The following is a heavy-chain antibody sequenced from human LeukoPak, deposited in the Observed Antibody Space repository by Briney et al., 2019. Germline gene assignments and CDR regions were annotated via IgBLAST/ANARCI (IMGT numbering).Heavy chain of an antibody. J-gene: IGHJ4*02. CDR3: ARGKGYNHFGY. D-gene: IGHD5-18*01. CDR2: INHSGST. V-gene: IGHV4-34*01. CDR1: GGSFSGYY. Sequence: PSETLSLTCAVYGGSFSGYYWSWIRQPPGKGLEWIGEINHSGSTNYNPSLKSRVTISVDTSKNQFSLKLSSVTAADTAVYYCARGKGYNHFGYWGQGTLVTVSS.